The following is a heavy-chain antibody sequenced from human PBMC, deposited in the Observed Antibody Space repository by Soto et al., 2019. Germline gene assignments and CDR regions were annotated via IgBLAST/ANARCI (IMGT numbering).Heavy chain of an antibody. CDR2: IYYSGTT. D-gene: IGHD3-16*01. Sequence: SETLSLTCTVSGGSISSGGYYWSWIRQHPGKGLEWIGYIYYSGTTYYKPSLKSRVTMSVDTSKNQFSLNLRSATAADTAVYYCARVGRWGGTPYYFDYWGQGTPVTVSS. V-gene: IGHV4-39*01. CDR3: ARVGRWGGTPYYFDY. CDR1: GGSISSGGYY. J-gene: IGHJ4*02.